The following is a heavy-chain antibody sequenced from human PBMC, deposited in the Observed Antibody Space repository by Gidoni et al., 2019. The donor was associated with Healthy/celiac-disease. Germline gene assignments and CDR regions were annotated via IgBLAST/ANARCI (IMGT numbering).Heavy chain of an antibody. V-gene: IGHV3-30-3*01. CDR2: ISYDGSNK. CDR1: GFTFSSYA. J-gene: IGHJ4*02. Sequence: QVQLVESGGGVVQPGRSLRLSCAASGFTFSSYAMHWVRQAPGKGLEWVAVISYDGSNKYYADSVKGRFTISRDNSKNTLYLQMNSLRAEDTAVYYCAGGLHTAMVTGSGFLLDYWGQGTLVTVSS. D-gene: IGHD5-18*01. CDR3: AGGLHTAMVTGSGFLLDY.